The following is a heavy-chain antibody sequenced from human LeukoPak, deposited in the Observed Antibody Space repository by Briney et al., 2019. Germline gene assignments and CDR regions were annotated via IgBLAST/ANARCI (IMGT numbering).Heavy chain of an antibody. CDR3: ARSLSIAVVGTFGY. Sequence: ASVKVSCKASGYTFTSYDINWVRQATGQGLEWMVWMNANSGNTGYAQKFQGRVTITRNTSISTAYMELSSLRSEDTAVYYCARSLSIAVVGTFGYWGQGTLVTVSS. J-gene: IGHJ4*02. V-gene: IGHV1-8*03. CDR1: GYTFTSYD. D-gene: IGHD6-19*01. CDR2: MNANSGNT.